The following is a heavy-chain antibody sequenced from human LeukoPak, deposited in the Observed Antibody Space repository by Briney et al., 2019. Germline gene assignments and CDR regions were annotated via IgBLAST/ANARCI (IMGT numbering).Heavy chain of an antibody. V-gene: IGHV1-2*04. D-gene: IGHD3-22*01. CDR3: ARTYSSGYERWFAP. CDR2: INPNSGGT. Sequence: GASVKVSCKASGYTFTGYYMHWVRQAPGQGLEWMGWINPNSGGTNYAQKFQGWVTMTRDTSISTAYMELSRLRSDDTAVYYCARTYSSGYERWFAPWGQGTLVTVSS. J-gene: IGHJ5*02. CDR1: GYTFTGYY.